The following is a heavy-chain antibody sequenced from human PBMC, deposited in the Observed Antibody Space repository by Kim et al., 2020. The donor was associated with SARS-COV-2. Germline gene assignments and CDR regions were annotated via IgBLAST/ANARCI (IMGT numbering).Heavy chain of an antibody. CDR3: ARDVEIRGWFDP. V-gene: IGHV1-18*01. J-gene: IGHJ5*02. D-gene: IGHD3-10*01. Sequence: NYAQKLQGRATLTTDTSTSTAYMELRSLRSDDTAVYYCARDVEIRGWFDPWGQGTLVTVSS.